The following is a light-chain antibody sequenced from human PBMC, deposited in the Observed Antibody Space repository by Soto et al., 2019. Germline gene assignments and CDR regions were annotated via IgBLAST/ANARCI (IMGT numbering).Light chain of an antibody. CDR2: GAS. Sequence: ELVMTQSPATLSVSPGERATLSCRASQSVSSNLAWYQQKPGQAPRLLIYGASTRATGIPARFSGSGSGTEFTLTITSLQSEDFAVYYCQQYNNWPSWTFGLGTKVEIK. V-gene: IGKV3-15*01. J-gene: IGKJ1*01. CDR3: QQYNNWPSWT. CDR1: QSVSSN.